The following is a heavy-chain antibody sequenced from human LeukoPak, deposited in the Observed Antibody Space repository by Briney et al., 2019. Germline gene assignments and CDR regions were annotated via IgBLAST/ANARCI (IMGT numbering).Heavy chain of an antibody. CDR1: GFTFSSYS. J-gene: IGHJ4*02. CDR3: ARVPDYGDYYFDY. D-gene: IGHD4-17*01. Sequence: PGGSLRLSCAASGFTFSSYSMNWVRQAPGKGLEWVSYISSSSSTIYYADSVKGRFTISRDNAKNSLYLQMNSLRAEDTAVYYCARVPDYGDYYFDYWGQGTLVTVSS. V-gene: IGHV3-48*01. CDR2: ISSSSSTI.